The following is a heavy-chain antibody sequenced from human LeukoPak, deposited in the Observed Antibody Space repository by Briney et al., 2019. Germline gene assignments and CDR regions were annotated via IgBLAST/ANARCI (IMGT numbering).Heavy chain of an antibody. CDR1: GYTFTSYD. D-gene: IGHD6-13*01. J-gene: IGHJ4*02. CDR3: ATLWSTSWYPY. CDR2: MNPNSGNT. Sequence: ASVKVTCKGSGYTFTSYDSNWVRQPTGQGLEWMGWMNPNSGNTGYAQKFQGRVTMTRNTSISTAYMELSSLRSEDTAVYYCATLWSTSWYPYWGQGTLVTVSS. V-gene: IGHV1-8*01.